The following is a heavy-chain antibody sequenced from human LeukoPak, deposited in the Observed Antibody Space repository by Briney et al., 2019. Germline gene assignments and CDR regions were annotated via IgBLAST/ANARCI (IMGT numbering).Heavy chain of an antibody. D-gene: IGHD6-6*01. J-gene: IGHJ4*02. CDR1: GFTFSNAW. CDR2: IKRKTDGGTT. V-gene: IGHV3-15*01. CDR3: RWYSSSSVFDY. Sequence: TSGGSLRLFCAASGFTFSNAWMSWVRQAPGKGLEWVGRIKRKTDGGTTDYAAPVKGRFTISRDDSKNTPYLQMNSLKTEDTAVYYCRWYSSSSVFDYWGQGTLVTVPS.